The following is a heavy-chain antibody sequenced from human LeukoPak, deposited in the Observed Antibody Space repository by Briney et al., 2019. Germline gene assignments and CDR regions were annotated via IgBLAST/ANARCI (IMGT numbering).Heavy chain of an antibody. Sequence: PGGPLRLSCAASGFTFSSYAMSWVRQAPGKGLEWVSAISAGGGSTYYGDSVKGRFTISRDNSKNTLYLRMNSLRAEDTAIYYCAKESANWGYNWFDPWGQGTLVTVSS. D-gene: IGHD7-27*01. CDR2: ISAGGGST. CDR1: GFTFSSYA. J-gene: IGHJ5*02. V-gene: IGHV3-23*01. CDR3: AKESANWGYNWFDP.